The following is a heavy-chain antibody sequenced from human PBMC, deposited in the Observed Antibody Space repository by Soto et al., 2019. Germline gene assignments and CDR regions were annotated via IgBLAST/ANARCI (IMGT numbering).Heavy chain of an antibody. CDR2: INAGNGNT. J-gene: IGHJ6*02. CDR1: GYTFTDYF. CDR3: ARDRPECTNGVCYPPGKHYYGMAV. D-gene: IGHD2-8*01. Sequence: GASLKGSCKASGYTFTDYFMNWMRQAPGQRLEWMGWINAGNGNTKYSQKLQGRVTITRDTSSSTAYMQLSSLRSEDTAVYYCARDRPECTNGVCYPPGKHYYGMAVCGQGTIVTVSS. V-gene: IGHV1-3*01.